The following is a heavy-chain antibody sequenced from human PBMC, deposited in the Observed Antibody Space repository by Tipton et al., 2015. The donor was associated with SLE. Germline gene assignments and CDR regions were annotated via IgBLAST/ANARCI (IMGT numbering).Heavy chain of an antibody. Sequence: TLSLTCAVYGGSFSGYYWSWIRQPPGKGLEWIGEINHSGSTNYNPSLKSRVTISVDTSKNQFPLKLSSVTAADTAVYYCARGRVYSNIPWAFDIWGQGTMVTVSS. J-gene: IGHJ3*02. CDR3: ARGRVYSNIPWAFDI. CDR1: GGSFSGYY. CDR2: INHSGST. D-gene: IGHD4-11*01. V-gene: IGHV4-34*01.